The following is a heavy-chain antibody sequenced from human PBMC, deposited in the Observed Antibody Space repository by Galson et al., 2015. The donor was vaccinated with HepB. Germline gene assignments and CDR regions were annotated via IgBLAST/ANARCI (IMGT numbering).Heavy chain of an antibody. J-gene: IGHJ2*01. Sequence: SLRLSCAASGFTFNNFAMSWVRQPPGKGLEWVSGISDRGGSTYSADSVEGRFTISRDNSKNTLYLEMNSLRVEDTAFYYCAKELPSYSSGWYGYFDLWGRGTLVTVSS. V-gene: IGHV3-23*01. D-gene: IGHD6-19*01. CDR1: GFTFNNFA. CDR2: ISDRGGST. CDR3: AKELPSYSSGWYGYFDL.